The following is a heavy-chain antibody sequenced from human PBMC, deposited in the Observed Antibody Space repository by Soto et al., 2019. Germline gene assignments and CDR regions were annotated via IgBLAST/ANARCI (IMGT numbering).Heavy chain of an antibody. V-gene: IGHV2-5*02. J-gene: IGHJ6*02. CDR2: IYWDGDE. Sequence: QITLKESGPTLVKPTQTLTLTCTFSGFSLNTGGLGVGWIRQPPGKALEWLALIYWDGDERYSPSLQSRLSITKNTSNIQAVRTMTRTDPVDTATYYCVHSRCGGDCPRAYSTHYNYGRDVWGQGNTVTVSS. D-gene: IGHD2-21*02. CDR3: VHSRCGGDCPRAYSTHYNYGRDV. CDR1: GFSLNTGGLG.